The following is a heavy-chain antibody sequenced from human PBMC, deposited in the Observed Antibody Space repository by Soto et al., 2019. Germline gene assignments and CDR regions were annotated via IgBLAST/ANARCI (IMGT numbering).Heavy chain of an antibody. CDR2: IRGNGDPP. CDR3: VKSRGGNNFDFFD. Sequence: EVQLVESGGGLVQPGGSLRLSCSASGFTFSSYAMHWVRQAPGKGLEYVSGIRGNGDPPFYADSVKGRFTISRDNSKNTLYLQMSRLSADDTAVYYCVKSRGGNNFDFFDWGQGALVTVSS. V-gene: IGHV3-64D*06. CDR1: GFTFSSYA. D-gene: IGHD5-12*01. J-gene: IGHJ4*02.